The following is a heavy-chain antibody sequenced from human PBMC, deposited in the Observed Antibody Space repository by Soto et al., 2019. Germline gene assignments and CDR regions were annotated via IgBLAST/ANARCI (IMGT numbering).Heavy chain of an antibody. D-gene: IGHD3-22*01. CDR3: ASRGSGSRLYFDR. J-gene: IGHJ2*01. Sequence: QVQLQESGPGLVKPSGTLSLTCAVSGGSISSSNWWSWVRQSPGKGLEWIGEIYHRGTSNYNPSLKHRVYTTLDKSKNRFYLKLSSENAADSVVYYSASRGSGSRLYFDRWGRGTLITVSS. CDR2: IYHRGTS. CDR1: GGSISSSNW. V-gene: IGHV4-4*02.